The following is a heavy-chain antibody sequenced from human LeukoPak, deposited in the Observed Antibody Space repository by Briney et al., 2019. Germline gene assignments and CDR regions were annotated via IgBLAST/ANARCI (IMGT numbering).Heavy chain of an antibody. Sequence: SQTLSLTCTVSGGSISSGGYYWSWIRQPPGKGLEWIGEINHSGSTNYNPSLKSRVTISVDTSKNQFSLKLSSVTAADTAVYYCARHNTYYDFWSGYYPIDYWGQGTLVTVSS. J-gene: IGHJ4*02. CDR3: ARHNTYYDFWSGYYPIDY. CDR1: GGSISSGGYY. V-gene: IGHV4-39*01. CDR2: INHSGST. D-gene: IGHD3-3*01.